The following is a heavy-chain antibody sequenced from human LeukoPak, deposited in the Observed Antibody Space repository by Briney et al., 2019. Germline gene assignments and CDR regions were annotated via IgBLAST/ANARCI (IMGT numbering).Heavy chain of an antibody. Sequence: GGSLRLSCGASGFTFDDYGMSWIRQAPGKWLEWVSGINWNGGSTGYVDSVKGRFTISRDNTKISLYLQMNSLRDEDTALYYCARDLYSRSWYFVSPGGYWGQGTLVTVSS. CDR2: INWNGGST. D-gene: IGHD6-13*01. V-gene: IGHV3-20*04. CDR1: GFTFDDYG. CDR3: ARDLYSRSWYFVSPGGY. J-gene: IGHJ4*02.